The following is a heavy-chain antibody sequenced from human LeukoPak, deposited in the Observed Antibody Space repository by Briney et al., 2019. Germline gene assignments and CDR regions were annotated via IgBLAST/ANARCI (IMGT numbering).Heavy chain of an antibody. CDR2: IYHSGST. V-gene: IGHV4-4*02. CDR1: GGSISSSNW. CDR3: ARQCCPTVATTFFDY. J-gene: IGHJ4*02. Sequence: PSGTLSLTCAVSGGSISSSNWWSWVRQPPGKGLEWIGEIYHSGSTNYNPSLKSRVTISVDTSKNQFSLRLSSVTAADTAVYYCARQCCPTVATTFFDYWGQGTLVTVSS. D-gene: IGHD5-12*01.